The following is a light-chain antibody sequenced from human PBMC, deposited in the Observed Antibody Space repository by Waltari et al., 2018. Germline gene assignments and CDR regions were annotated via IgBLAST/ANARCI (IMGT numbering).Light chain of an antibody. J-gene: IGLJ1*01. CDR1: SSDIGTYNY. CDR3: DSKSSNSPHV. CDR2: DVS. Sequence: QSALTQPASVPGSPGQSITVSCTGTSSDIGTYNYVSWYQQNPGKAPKLMIYDVSSRPSGVSNRFSGSKSGNTASLTISGLQAEDEADYYCDSKSSNSPHVFGTGTKVTVL. V-gene: IGLV2-14*03.